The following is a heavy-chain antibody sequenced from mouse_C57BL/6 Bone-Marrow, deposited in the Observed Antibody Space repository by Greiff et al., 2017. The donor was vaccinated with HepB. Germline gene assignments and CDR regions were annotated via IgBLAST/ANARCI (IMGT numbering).Heavy chain of an antibody. Sequence: EVQLQQSGPELVKPGASVKISCTASGYTFTDYNMAWVKQSHGKSLEWIGDINPNNGGTIYNQKFKGKATLTVDKSASTAYMELHSLTSEDTAVYYCARLHYGSSYWFAYWGQGTLVTVSA. CDR1: GYTFTDYN. CDR2: INPNNGGT. CDR3: ARLHYGSSYWFAY. D-gene: IGHD1-1*01. J-gene: IGHJ3*01. V-gene: IGHV1-18*01.